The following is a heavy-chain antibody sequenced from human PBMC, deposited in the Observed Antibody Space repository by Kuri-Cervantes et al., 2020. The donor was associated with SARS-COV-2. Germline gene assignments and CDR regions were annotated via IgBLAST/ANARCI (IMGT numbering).Heavy chain of an antibody. CDR2: IYTSGST. Sequence: SETLSLTCTVSGGSISSGSYYWSWIRQPAGKGLEWIGRIYTSGSTNYNPSLKSRVTISVDTSKNQFSLKLSSVTAADTAVYYCARALGTPGWFDPWAREPWSPSPQ. V-gene: IGHV4-61*02. CDR3: ARALGTPGWFDP. CDR1: GGSISSGSYY. J-gene: IGHJ5*02. D-gene: IGHD3-16*01.